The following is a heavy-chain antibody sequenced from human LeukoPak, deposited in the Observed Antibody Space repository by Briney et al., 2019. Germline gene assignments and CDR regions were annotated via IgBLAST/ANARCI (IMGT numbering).Heavy chain of an antibody. J-gene: IGHJ3*02. CDR3: ARDPRSSGWIKGAFDI. CDR1: GGTFSSYA. D-gene: IGHD6-19*01. Sequence: SVKVSCKASGGTFSSYAISWVRQAPVQGLEWMGRIIPIFGTANYAQKFQGRVTITTDESTSTAYMELSSLRSEDTAVYYCARDPRSSGWIKGAFDIWGQGTMVTVSS. CDR2: IIPIFGTA. V-gene: IGHV1-69*05.